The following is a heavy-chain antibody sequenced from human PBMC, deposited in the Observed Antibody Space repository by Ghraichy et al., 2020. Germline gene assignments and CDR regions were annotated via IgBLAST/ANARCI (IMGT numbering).Heavy chain of an antibody. Sequence: GGSLRLSCAASGFTFSSYAMSWVRQAPGKGLEWVSTISRSGGSTYYADSVKGRFTISRDNSRSALYLQMNSLRAEDTAVYYCAKFIAAAGTDFWGQGTLVTVSS. D-gene: IGHD6-13*01. CDR1: GFTFSSYA. CDR3: AKFIAAAGTDF. CDR2: ISRSGGST. V-gene: IGHV3-23*01. J-gene: IGHJ4*02.